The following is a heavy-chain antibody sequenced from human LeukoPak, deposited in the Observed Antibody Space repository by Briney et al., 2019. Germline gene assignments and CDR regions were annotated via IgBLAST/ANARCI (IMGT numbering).Heavy chain of an antibody. CDR2: ISGSGYST. Sequence: PSETLSLTCAVYGGSFSGYYWSWIRQPPGKGLEWVSAISGSGYSTYYADSVKGRFTISRDNSKNTLYLHMISLRAEDTAVYYCAKTLKYDSSAYYYGLADYWGQGTLVTVSS. D-gene: IGHD3-22*01. V-gene: IGHV3-23*01. J-gene: IGHJ4*02. CDR1: GGSFSGYY. CDR3: AKTLKYDSSAYYYGLADY.